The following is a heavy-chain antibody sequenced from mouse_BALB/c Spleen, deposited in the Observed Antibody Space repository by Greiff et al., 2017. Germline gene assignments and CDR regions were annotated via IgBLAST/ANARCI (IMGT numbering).Heavy chain of an antibody. V-gene: IGHV10-1*02. J-gene: IGHJ3*01. CDR1: GFTFNTYA. CDR2: IRSKSNNYAT. D-gene: IGHD2-4*01. Sequence: EVKLVESGGGLVQPKGSLKLSCAASGFTFNTYAMNWVRQAPGKGLEWVARIRSKSNNYATYYADSVKDRITISRDDSQSMLYLQMNNLKTEDTAMYYCVRGGIYDYDAWFAYWGQGTLVTVSA. CDR3: VRGGIYDYDAWFAY.